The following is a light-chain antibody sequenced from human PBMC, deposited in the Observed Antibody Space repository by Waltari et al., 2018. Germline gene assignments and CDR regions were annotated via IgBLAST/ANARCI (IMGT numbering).Light chain of an antibody. CDR3: ISYTTRRLWV. CDR1: SSDVGCYNY. J-gene: IGLJ3*02. CDR2: DIT. Sequence: QSALTHPASLSGSPGQSTSIPCTGTSSDVGCYNYVSWYQQHHGQATKFMIYDITKRPSGVSNRFSGSKSGNTASLTISGLQAEDEADYYCISYTTRRLWVFGGGTQLTVL. V-gene: IGLV2-14*03.